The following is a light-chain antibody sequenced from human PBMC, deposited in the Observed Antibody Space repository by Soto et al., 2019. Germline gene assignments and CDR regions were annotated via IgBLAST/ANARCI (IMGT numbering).Light chain of an antibody. V-gene: IGKV3-20*01. CDR2: GVS. Sequence: EIVLTQSPGTLSLSPGQRATLSCRASQSFSSSYLAWYQQKPGQAPRLLIYGVSSRATGIPDRFSGSGSGTDFTLTISRLEPEDFAVFYCHQYGSSPTFGGGTKVEIK. CDR3: HQYGSSPT. CDR1: QSFSSSY. J-gene: IGKJ4*01.